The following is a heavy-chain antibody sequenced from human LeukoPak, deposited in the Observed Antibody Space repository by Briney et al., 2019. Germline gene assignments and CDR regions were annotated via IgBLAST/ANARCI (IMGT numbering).Heavy chain of an antibody. Sequence: SVKVSCKASGGTFSSYAISWVRQAPGQGLEWMGRIIPILGIANYAQKLQGRVTMTTDTSTSTAYMELRSLRSDDTAVYYCARGRENFDYWGQGTLVTVSS. CDR1: GGTFSSYA. D-gene: IGHD5-24*01. CDR3: ARGRENFDY. J-gene: IGHJ4*02. V-gene: IGHV1-69*04. CDR2: IIPILGIA.